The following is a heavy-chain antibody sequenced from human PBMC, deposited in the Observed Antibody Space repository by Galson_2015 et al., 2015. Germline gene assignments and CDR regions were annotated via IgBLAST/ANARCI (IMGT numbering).Heavy chain of an antibody. V-gene: IGHV3-30*04. CDR3: ARDRWNYDFDY. D-gene: IGHD1-7*01. J-gene: IGHJ4*02. Sequence: SLRLSCAASGFTFSNYAMHWVRQAPGKGLEWVTIISYDGSDKYYADSVKGRFTISRDNSKNTLYLQLTSLRSEDTAVYYCARDRWNYDFDYWGQGTLVTVSS. CDR1: GFTFSNYA. CDR2: ISYDGSDK.